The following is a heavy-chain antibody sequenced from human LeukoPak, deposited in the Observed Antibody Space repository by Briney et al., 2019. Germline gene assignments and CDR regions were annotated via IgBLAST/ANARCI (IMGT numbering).Heavy chain of an antibody. D-gene: IGHD3-22*01. J-gene: IGHJ3*02. CDR1: GGSISSYY. V-gene: IGHV4-59*01. CDR2: IYYSGST. Sequence: NPSETLSLTCTVSGGSISSYYWSWIRQPPGKGLEWIGYIYYSGSTNYNPSLESRVTISVDTSKNQFSLNLSSVTAADTAVYYCARARSSGYQGTFDIWGQGTMVTVSS. CDR3: ARARSSGYQGTFDI.